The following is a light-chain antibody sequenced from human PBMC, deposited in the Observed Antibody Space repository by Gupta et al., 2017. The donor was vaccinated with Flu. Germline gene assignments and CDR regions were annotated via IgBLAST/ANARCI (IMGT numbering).Light chain of an antibody. CDR3: AAWDRILTGGV. CDR2: DND. V-gene: IGLV1-51*01. CDR1: SSNIGGYD. Sequence: HSLLPPPPSVPAATRSKLPISCSGSSSNIGGYDVSWYYQLPGTAPKLLIYDNDKPPSGTPDRFSASRSGTSATLGITGLQTGDEAYYYCAAWDRILTGGVFGGGTKLTVL. J-gene: IGLJ2*01.